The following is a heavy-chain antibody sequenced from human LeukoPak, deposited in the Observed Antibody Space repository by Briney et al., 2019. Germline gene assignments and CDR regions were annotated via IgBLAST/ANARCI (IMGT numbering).Heavy chain of an antibody. V-gene: IGHV3-74*01. CDR2: INSDGSST. CDR3: ARAMVPLFEN. J-gene: IGHJ4*02. CDR1: GFIFSSYW. D-gene: IGHD4/OR15-4a*01. Sequence: GGSLRLSCAASGFIFSSYWMHWVRQAPGRGLVCVSRINSDGSSTSYADSVKGRFTISRDNAKNTLYLQVNSLRAEDTAVYYCARAMVPLFENWGQGTLVTVSS.